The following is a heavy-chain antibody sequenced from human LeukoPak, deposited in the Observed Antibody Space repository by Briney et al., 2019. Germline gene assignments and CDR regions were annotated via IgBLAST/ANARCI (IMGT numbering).Heavy chain of an antibody. J-gene: IGHJ3*02. CDR2: IYYSGST. V-gene: IGHV4-39*07. Sequence: SETLSLTCTVSGGSISSSSYYWGWIRQPPGKGLEWIGSIYYSGSTYYNPSLKSRVTISVDTSKNQFSLKLSSVTAADTAVYYCARDQATIKSWYAFDIWGQGTVVTVSS. D-gene: IGHD5-24*01. CDR3: ARDQATIKSWYAFDI. CDR1: GGSISSSSYY.